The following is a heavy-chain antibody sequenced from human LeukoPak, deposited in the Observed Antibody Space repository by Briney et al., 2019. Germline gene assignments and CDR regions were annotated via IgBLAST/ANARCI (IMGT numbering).Heavy chain of an antibody. CDR3: ARDLGFGELYYYYGMDV. Sequence: ASVKVSCKASGYTFTGYYIHWVRQAPGQGLEWMGIINPSGGSTSYAQKFQGRVTMTRDTSTSTVYMELSSLRSEDTAVYYCARDLGFGELYYYYGMDVWGQGTTVTVSS. V-gene: IGHV1-46*01. CDR1: GYTFTGYY. CDR2: INPSGGST. J-gene: IGHJ6*02. D-gene: IGHD3-10*01.